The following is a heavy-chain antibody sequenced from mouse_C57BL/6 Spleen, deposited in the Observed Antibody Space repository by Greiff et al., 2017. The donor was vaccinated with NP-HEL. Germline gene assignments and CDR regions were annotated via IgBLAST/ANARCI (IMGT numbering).Heavy chain of an antibody. CDR2: INPGSGGT. CDR1: GYAFTNYL. Sequence: VQLQQSGAELVRPGTSVKVSCKASGYAFTNYLIEWVKQRPGQGLEWIGVINPGSGGTNYNEKFKGKATLTADKSSSTAYMQLSSLTSEDSAVYFCARSEDGSSYGYFDVWGTGTTVTVSS. J-gene: IGHJ1*03. CDR3: ARSEDGSSYGYFDV. V-gene: IGHV1-54*01. D-gene: IGHD1-1*01.